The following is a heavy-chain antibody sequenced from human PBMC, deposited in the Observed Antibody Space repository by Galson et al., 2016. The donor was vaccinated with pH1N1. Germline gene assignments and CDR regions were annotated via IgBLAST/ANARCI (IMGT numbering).Heavy chain of an antibody. CDR2: INPIGGMA. J-gene: IGHJ5*02. CDR3: ARVGAYGDYAPLNNWFNP. CDR1: GYTFTSYY. D-gene: IGHD4-17*01. V-gene: IGHV1-46*01. Sequence: SVKVSCKASGYTFTSYYFHWVRQAPGLGLQWMGVINPIGGMATYTQNFQDRLTMTVDASTSTVYMELTSLRSEDTAVYYCARVGAYGDYAPLNNWFNPWGQGTQVTVSS.